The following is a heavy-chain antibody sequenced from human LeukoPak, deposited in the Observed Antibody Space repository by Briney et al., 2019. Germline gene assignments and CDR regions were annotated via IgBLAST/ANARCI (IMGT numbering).Heavy chain of an antibody. Sequence: SETLSLTCAVSGGAFSGYYWSWSRQPPGKGLEWSGEINHSGSTNYNPSLKSRVTISVDTSKNQFSLKLSSVTAADTAVYYCARAGSRYYDSSGYYGDAFDIWGQGTMVTVSS. J-gene: IGHJ3*02. D-gene: IGHD3-22*01. CDR1: GGAFSGYY. CDR2: INHSGST. CDR3: ARAGSRYYDSSGYYGDAFDI. V-gene: IGHV4-34*01.